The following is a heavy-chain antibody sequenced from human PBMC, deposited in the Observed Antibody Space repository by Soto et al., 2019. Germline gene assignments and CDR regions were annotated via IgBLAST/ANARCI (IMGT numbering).Heavy chain of an antibody. V-gene: IGHV4-61*01. CDR3: ARENGYCTNGVCPAPFDY. D-gene: IGHD2-8*01. CDR1: GGSVSSGSYY. CDR2: IYYSGST. Sequence: PSETLSLTCTVSGGSVSSGSYYWSWIRQPPGKGLERIGYIYYSGSTNYNKSLKSRVTISEDTYNNQFSLKLSSVTAADTAVYYCARENGYCTNGVCPAPFDYWGQGTLVTVS. J-gene: IGHJ4*02.